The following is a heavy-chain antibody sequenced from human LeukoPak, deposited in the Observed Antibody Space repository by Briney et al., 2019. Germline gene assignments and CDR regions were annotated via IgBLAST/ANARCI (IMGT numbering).Heavy chain of an antibody. CDR2: ISSSSSYI. V-gene: IGHV3-21*01. CDR1: GFTFSSYS. Sequence: PGGSLRLSCAASGFTFSSYSMNWVRQAPGKGLEWVSSISSSSSYIYYADSVKGRFTISRDNAKNSLYLQMNSLRAEDTAVYYCARVMVRGVIPPGWGQGTLVTVSS. CDR3: ARVMVRGVIPPG. D-gene: IGHD3-10*01. J-gene: IGHJ4*02.